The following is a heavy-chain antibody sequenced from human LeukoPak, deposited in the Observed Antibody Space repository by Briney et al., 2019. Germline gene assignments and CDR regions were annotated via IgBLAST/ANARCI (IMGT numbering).Heavy chain of an antibody. Sequence: GESLRLSCAASGFTFSDYYMSWIRQAPGKGLEWVSYISSSGSTIYYADSVKGRFTISRDNSKNTLYLQMNSLRAEDTAVYYCAKQTRRCCSSTSCSSYYYYYMDVWGKGTTVTVSS. CDR2: ISSSGSTI. J-gene: IGHJ6*03. V-gene: IGHV3-11*04. CDR1: GFTFSDYY. D-gene: IGHD2-2*01. CDR3: AKQTRRCCSSTSCSSYYYYYMDV.